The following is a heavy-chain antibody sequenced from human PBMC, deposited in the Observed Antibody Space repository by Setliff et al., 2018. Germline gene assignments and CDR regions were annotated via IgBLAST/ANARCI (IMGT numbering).Heavy chain of an antibody. Sequence: RLSCAASGFTFRTFHWVRQAPGKGLEWVSSISPDSIYIYYADSVKGRLTISRDNAWDSLYLQMNSLGAEDTAVYYCARSPANGGHDAFDIWGRGTMVTVSS. V-gene: IGHV3-21*01. CDR2: ISPDSIYI. J-gene: IGHJ3*02. CDR3: ARSPANGGHDAFDI. D-gene: IGHD6-25*01. CDR1: GFTFRTF.